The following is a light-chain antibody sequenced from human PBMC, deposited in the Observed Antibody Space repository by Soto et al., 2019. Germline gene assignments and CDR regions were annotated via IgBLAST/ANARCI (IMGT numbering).Light chain of an antibody. CDR2: KAS. CDR1: QSISSW. Sequence: DIQITQSPSTLSASVGDRVTIICRASQSISSWLAWYQQKPGKAPKLLIYKASSLESGVPSRFSGSGSGTEFTLTISSLQPDDFATYYCQQYNSYPWTFGQGTKVELK. J-gene: IGKJ1*01. CDR3: QQYNSYPWT. V-gene: IGKV1-5*03.